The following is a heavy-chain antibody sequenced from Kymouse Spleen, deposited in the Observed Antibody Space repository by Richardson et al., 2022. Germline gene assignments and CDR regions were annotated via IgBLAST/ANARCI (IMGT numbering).Heavy chain of an antibody. J-gene: IGHJ4*02. D-gene: IGHD1-7*01. V-gene: IGHV4-39*01. CDR1: GGSISSSSYY. Sequence: QLQLQESGPGLVKPSETLSLTCTVSGGSISSSSYYWGWIRQPPGKGLEWIGSIYYSGSTYYNPSLKSRVTISVDTSKNQFSLKLSSVTAADTAVYYCARHWGTTFCLDYWGQGTLVTVSS. CDR2: IYYSGST. CDR3: ARHWGTTFCLDY.